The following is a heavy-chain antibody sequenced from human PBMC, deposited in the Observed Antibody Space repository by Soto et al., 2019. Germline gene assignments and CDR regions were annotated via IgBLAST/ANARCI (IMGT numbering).Heavy chain of an antibody. D-gene: IGHD2-2*01. Sequence: PGGSLRVSCAASGFTFISYWMSWVRQAPWKGLEWVANIKQDGSEKYYVDSVKGRFTISRDNAKNSLYLQMNSLRAEDTAVYYCARDAKYCSSTSCYGAYYYYMDVWGKGTTVTVS. J-gene: IGHJ6*03. CDR3: ARDAKYCSSTSCYGAYYYYMDV. V-gene: IGHV3-7*01. CDR2: IKQDGSEK. CDR1: GFTFISYW.